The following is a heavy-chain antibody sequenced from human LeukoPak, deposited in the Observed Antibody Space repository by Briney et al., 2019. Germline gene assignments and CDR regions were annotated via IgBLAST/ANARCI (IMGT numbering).Heavy chain of an antibody. Sequence: GESLKISCKGSGYSFTSYWIAWVRQMPGGGQEWMGIIYPGDSDIRYSPYFQGQVTIPADRSISTAYLQWSTLKASDSAMYYCARLHCGGGSCYSGSAYYFDYWGQGTLVTVSS. D-gene: IGHD2-15*01. CDR2: IYPGDSDI. V-gene: IGHV5-51*01. CDR1: GYSFTSYW. J-gene: IGHJ4*02. CDR3: ARLHCGGGSCYSGSAYYFDY.